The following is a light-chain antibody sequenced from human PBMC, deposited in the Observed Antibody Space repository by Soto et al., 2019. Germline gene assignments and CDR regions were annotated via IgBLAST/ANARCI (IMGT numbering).Light chain of an antibody. CDR2: GVR. CDR3: SSFTHSRFDV. V-gene: IGLV2-14*01. Sequence: QSALTQPTSVSGSPGQSSTISCTGTGHDIGAYNYVSWYQQHPGKAPRLLIHGVRNRPPGISSRFSASKSGLTAYLTISGLQAEDEADDYCSSFTHSRFDVFGPGTKLTV. J-gene: IGLJ1*01. CDR1: GHDIGAYNY.